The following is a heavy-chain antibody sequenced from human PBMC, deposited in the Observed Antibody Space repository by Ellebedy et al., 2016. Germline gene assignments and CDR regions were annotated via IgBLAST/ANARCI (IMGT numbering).Heavy chain of an antibody. Sequence: GESLKISXAASGFNFRMYSMHWVRQAPGKGLEWVSAISGSGGGTFYAGSVKGRFTISRDNSKNTLYLQMNSLRADDTAVYYCAYCTTASCYRRLDHWGQGTLVTVSS. V-gene: IGHV3-23*01. CDR3: AYCTTASCYRRLDH. J-gene: IGHJ4*02. CDR2: ISGSGGGT. CDR1: GFNFRMYS. D-gene: IGHD2-2*01.